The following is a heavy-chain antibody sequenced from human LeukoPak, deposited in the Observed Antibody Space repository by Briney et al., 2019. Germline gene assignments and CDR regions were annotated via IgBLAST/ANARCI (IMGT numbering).Heavy chain of an antibody. Sequence: GGSLRLSSAASGFTFGIYAMSWVRQAPGKGLEWVSAISGSGGSTYYADSVKGRFTISRDNSKNTLYLQMNSLRAEDTAVYYRAKDQEDIVVVVAATFDYWGQGTLVTVSS. J-gene: IGHJ4*02. V-gene: IGHV3-23*01. CDR1: GFTFGIYA. D-gene: IGHD2-15*01. CDR2: ISGSGGST. CDR3: AKDQEDIVVVVAATFDY.